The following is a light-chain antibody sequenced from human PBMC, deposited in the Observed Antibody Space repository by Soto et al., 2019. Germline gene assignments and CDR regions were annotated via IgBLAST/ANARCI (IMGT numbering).Light chain of an antibody. CDR2: GAS. J-gene: IGKJ2*01. CDR3: QQYNYYPST. Sequence: DIQMTQSPSTLSASVGDRVTITCRASQSISSWLAWYHQKPGKAPKLLLSGASSLESGVPSRFSGTGSGTDFTLSISSLQPDDFAAYYCQQYNYYPSTFGQGTKLEIK. CDR1: QSISSW. V-gene: IGKV1-5*01.